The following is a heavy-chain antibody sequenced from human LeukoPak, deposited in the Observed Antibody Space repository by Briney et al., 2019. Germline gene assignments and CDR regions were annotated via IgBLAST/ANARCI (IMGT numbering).Heavy chain of an antibody. CDR1: GYTFPNYV. CDR3: ARGRGGTVVRGYLDY. D-gene: IGHD3-10*01. J-gene: IGHJ4*02. Sequence: ASVKVSCKASGYTFPNYVIMWVRQATGQGPAWMGWMNSNTGNTGPAQKFQGRVSMTRDTSINTAYMELHSLTSEDTAVYYCARGRGGTVVRGYLDYWGQGTLVTVSS. V-gene: IGHV1-8*01. CDR2: MNSNTGNT.